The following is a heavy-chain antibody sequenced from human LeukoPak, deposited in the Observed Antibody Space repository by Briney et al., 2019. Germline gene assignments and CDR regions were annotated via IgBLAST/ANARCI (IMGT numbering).Heavy chain of an antibody. CDR1: GGSISSYY. D-gene: IGHD3-10*01. CDR3: ARRYSDGSGSYYPDDAFDI. J-gene: IGHJ3*02. Sequence: SETLSLTCTVSGGSISSYYWSWIRQPPGKELEWIGYIYYSGSTNYNPSLKSRISISVDTSKNQFSLKLSSVTAADTAVYYCARRYSDGSGSYYPDDAFDIWGQGTMVTVSS. CDR2: IYYSGST. V-gene: IGHV4-59*12.